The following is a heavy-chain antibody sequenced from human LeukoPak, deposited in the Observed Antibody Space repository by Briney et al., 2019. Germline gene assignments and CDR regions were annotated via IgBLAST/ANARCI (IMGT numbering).Heavy chain of an antibody. CDR1: GFTFSSYG. CDR3: ARANDNYYYYYMDV. V-gene: IGHV3-30*02. J-gene: IGHJ6*03. D-gene: IGHD3-9*01. Sequence: GGSLRLSCAASGFTFSSYGMHWVRQAPGKGREGVAFIRYDGSNKYYGGSVKGRFTISRDNPKNSLYLQMHSLRAEDTAVYYCARANDNYYYYYMDVWGKGTPVTIS. CDR2: IRYDGSNK.